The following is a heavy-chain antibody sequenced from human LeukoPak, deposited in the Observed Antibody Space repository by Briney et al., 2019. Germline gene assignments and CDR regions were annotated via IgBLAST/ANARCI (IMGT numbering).Heavy chain of an antibody. Sequence: PGGSLRLSCAASGFTFSSYDMHWVRQATGKGLEWVSAIGTAGDTYYPGSVKGRFTISRENAKNSLYLQMNSLRAGDTAVYYCARDRSVGAMTAGMDVWGQGTTVTVSS. J-gene: IGHJ6*02. CDR1: GFTFSSYD. CDR3: ARDRSVGAMTAGMDV. D-gene: IGHD1-26*01. V-gene: IGHV3-13*01. CDR2: IGTAGDT.